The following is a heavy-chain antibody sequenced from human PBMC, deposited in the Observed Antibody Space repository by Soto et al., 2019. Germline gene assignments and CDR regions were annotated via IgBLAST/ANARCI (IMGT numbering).Heavy chain of an antibody. Sequence: SFADGGWGGAFRGYYWSGIRQPPGKGLEWIGEINHSGSTNYNPSLKSRVTISVVTSKNQFSLKLSSVTAAHTAVYYCARGRRLRGYSYGPDAFAIWVQGTMVT. J-gene: IGHJ3*02. V-gene: IGHV4-34*01. CDR3: ARGRRLRGYSYGPDAFAI. CDR2: INHSGST. D-gene: IGHD5-18*01. CDR1: GGAFRGYY.